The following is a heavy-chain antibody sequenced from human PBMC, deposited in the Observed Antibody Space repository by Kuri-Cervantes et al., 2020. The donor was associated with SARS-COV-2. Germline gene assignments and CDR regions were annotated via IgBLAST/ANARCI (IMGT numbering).Heavy chain of an antibody. V-gene: IGHV2-70*01. CDR3: ARIPRGDYYYYGMDV. D-gene: IGHD3-10*01. Sequence: SGPTLVKPTQTLTLTCTFSGFSLSTSGMCVSWIRQPPGKALEWLALIDWDDDKRYSPSLKSRLTITKDTSKNQVVLTMTNMDPVDTATYYCARIPRGDYYYYGMDVWGQGTTVTGAS. CDR2: IDWDDDK. J-gene: IGHJ6*01. CDR1: GFSLSTSGMC.